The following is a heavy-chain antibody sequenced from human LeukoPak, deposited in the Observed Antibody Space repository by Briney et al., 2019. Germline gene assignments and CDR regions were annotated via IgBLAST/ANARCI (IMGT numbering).Heavy chain of an antibody. Sequence: SQTLSLTCAISGDSVSSEDAAWNWIRQSPSRGLEWLGRTYYRSKWGSDYAGSVKSRVTVNPDPSKNQFSLQLNSVTPEDTAVYFCARASNRAFDAWGQGTVVIVSS. CDR3: ARASNRAFDA. J-gene: IGHJ3*01. D-gene: IGHD1-14*01. CDR1: GDSVSSEDAA. CDR2: TYYRSKWGS. V-gene: IGHV6-1*01.